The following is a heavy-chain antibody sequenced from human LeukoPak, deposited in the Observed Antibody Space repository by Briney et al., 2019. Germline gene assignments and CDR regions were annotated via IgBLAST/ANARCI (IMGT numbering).Heavy chain of an antibody. CDR2: IRYDGSSK. J-gene: IGHJ4*02. V-gene: IGHV3-30*02. Sequence: GGSLRLSCAASGFTFSSYGMHWVRQAPGKGLEWVAFIRYDGSSKYYADSVKGRFTISRDNSKNTMYLQMNSLRAEDTAVYYCAKDLVRGSSWYASNFAYWGQGTLVTVSS. CDR3: AKDLVRGSSWYASNFAY. CDR1: GFTFSSYG. D-gene: IGHD6-13*01.